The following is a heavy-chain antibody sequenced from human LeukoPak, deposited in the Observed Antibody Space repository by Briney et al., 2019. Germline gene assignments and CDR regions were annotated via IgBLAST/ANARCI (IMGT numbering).Heavy chain of an antibody. CDR2: INHSGST. J-gene: IGHJ6*02. V-gene: IGHV4-34*01. CDR3: ARVAYPVEGSYYYGMDV. D-gene: IGHD3-3*01. CDR1: GGSFSGYY. Sequence: KPSETLSLTCAVYGGSFSGYYWSWIRQPPGKGLEWIGEINHSGSTNYNPSLKSRVTISVDTSKNQFSLKLSSVTAADTAVYYCARVAYPVEGSYYYGMDVWGQGTTVTVSS.